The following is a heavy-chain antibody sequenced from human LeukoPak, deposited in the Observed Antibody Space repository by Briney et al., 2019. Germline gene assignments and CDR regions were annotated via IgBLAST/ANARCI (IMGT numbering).Heavy chain of an antibody. CDR3: AREVVRLNWFDP. CDR1: GGSISSGGYY. V-gene: IGHV4-31*03. J-gene: IGHJ5*02. D-gene: IGHD2-15*01. CDR2: IYYSGST. Sequence: SQTLSLTCTVSGGSISSGGYYWSWIRQHPGKGLEWIGYIYYSGSTYYNPSLKSRVTISVDTSKNQFSLKLSPVTAADTAVYYCAREVVRLNWFDPWGQGTLVTVSS.